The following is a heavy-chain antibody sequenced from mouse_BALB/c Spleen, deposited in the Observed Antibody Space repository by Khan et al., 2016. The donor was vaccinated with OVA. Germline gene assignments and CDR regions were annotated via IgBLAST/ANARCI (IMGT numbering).Heavy chain of an antibody. D-gene: IGHD1-1*01. CDR1: GYTFTDYN. CDR2: INPNNGDT. CDR3: SRGGYGGFAY. J-gene: IGHJ3*01. Sequence: VQLKQSGPELVKPGASVKIPCKASGYTFTDYNMDWVKQSHGQSLEWIGDINPNNGDTFYNQKFKGKATLTVDKSSSTAYMELRSLTYEDTAVYFCSRGGYGGFAYWGQGTLVTVSA. V-gene: IGHV1-18*01.